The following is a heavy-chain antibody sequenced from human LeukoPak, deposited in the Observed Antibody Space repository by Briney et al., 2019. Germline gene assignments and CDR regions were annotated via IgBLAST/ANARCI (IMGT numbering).Heavy chain of an antibody. Sequence: SETLSLTCAVYGGSFSGYYWNWIRQPPGKGLEWIGEINNSGSTNYNPSLKSRVTISVDTSKNQFSLKLSSVTAADTAVYYCARDPVAARLQPRWGQGTLVTVSS. CDR1: GGSFSGYY. D-gene: IGHD6-6*01. V-gene: IGHV4-34*01. CDR3: ARDPVAARLQPR. J-gene: IGHJ4*02. CDR2: INNSGST.